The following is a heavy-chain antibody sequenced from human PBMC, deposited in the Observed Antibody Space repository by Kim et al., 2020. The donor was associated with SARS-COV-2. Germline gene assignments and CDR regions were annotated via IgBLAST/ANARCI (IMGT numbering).Heavy chain of an antibody. Sequence: SETLSLTCAVSGGSISSSNWWSWVRQPPGKGLEWIGEIYHSGSTNYNPSLKGRVTISVDKSKNQFSLKLSSVTAADTAVYYCARDQLRYSSSPMEYWGQGTLVTASS. CDR3: ARDQLRYSSSPMEY. D-gene: IGHD6-13*01. CDR1: GGSISSSNW. J-gene: IGHJ4*02. V-gene: IGHV4-4*02. CDR2: IYHSGST.